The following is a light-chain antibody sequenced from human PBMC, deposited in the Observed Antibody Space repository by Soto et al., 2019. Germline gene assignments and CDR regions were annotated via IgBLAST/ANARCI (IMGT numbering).Light chain of an antibody. Sequence: SALTQPASVSGSPGQSISISCTGPSSDVGDYISVSWFQQHPGKAPKLMIYEVSNRPSGVSNRFSGSKSANTASLTISGLQAEDEADYYCTSYTSSTTLYVFGTGTKVTVL. J-gene: IGLJ1*01. CDR2: EVS. CDR3: TSYTSSTTLYV. CDR1: SSDVGDYIS. V-gene: IGLV2-14*01.